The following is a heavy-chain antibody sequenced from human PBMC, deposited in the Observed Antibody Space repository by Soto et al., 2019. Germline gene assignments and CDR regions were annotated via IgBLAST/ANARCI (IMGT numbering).Heavy chain of an antibody. CDR2: IIPIFGTA. Sequence: SVKVSCKASGGTFSIYAISGVLQSPVQWLDWMGGIIPIFGTANYAQKFQGRVTITADKSTSTAYMELSSLRSEDTAVYYCARGTLERITIFGVVDREFYYGMDVWGQGTTVTVSS. J-gene: IGHJ6*02. D-gene: IGHD3-3*01. V-gene: IGHV1-69*06. CDR1: GGTFSIYA. CDR3: ARGTLERITIFGVVDREFYYGMDV.